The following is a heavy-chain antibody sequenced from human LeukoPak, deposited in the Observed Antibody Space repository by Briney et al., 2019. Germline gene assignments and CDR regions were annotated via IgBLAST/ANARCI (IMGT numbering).Heavy chain of an antibody. CDR3: ARDSGSYGY. Sequence: GGSLRLSCAASGFTFSSYAMHWVRQAPGKGLEWVAVISYDGSNKYYADSVKGRFTISRDNSKNTLYPQMNSLRAEDTAVYYCARDSGSYGYWGQGTLVTVSS. V-gene: IGHV3-30-3*01. D-gene: IGHD1-26*01. CDR2: ISYDGSNK. J-gene: IGHJ4*02. CDR1: GFTFSSYA.